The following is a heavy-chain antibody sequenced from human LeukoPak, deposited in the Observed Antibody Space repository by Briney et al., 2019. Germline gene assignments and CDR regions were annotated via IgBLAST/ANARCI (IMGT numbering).Heavy chain of an antibody. V-gene: IGHV4-59*01. CDR2: IYYSGST. J-gene: IGHJ5*01. CDR1: GGSISSYY. Sequence: SETLSLTCTVSGGSISSYYWSWIRQPPGKGLEWIGYIYYSGSTNYNPSPKSRVTISVDTSKNQFSLKLSSVTAADTAVYYCAREYNWIDYWGQGTLVTVSS. CDR3: AREYNWIDY.